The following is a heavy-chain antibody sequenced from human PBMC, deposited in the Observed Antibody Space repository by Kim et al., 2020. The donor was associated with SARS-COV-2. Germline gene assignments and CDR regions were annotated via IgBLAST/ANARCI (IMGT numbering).Heavy chain of an antibody. J-gene: IGHJ6*03. CDR3: ARECVVVVPAHNIEWTYYYYYMGV. CDR2: ISSSSSYI. D-gene: IGHD2-2*01. V-gene: IGHV3-21*01. CDR1: GFTFSSYS. Sequence: GGSLRLSCAASGFTFSSYSMNWVRQAPGKGLEWVSSISSSSSYIYYADSVKGRFTISRDNAKNSLYLQMNSLRAEDTAVYYCARECVVVVPAHNIEWTYYYYYMGVWGQATTVTVAS.